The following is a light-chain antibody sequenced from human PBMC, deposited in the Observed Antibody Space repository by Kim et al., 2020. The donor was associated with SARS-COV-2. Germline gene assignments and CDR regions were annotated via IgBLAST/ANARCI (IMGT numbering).Light chain of an antibody. CDR1: QSVSSSY. J-gene: IGKJ1*01. CDR2: GAS. CDR3: QQYGSSPRT. Sequence: APGERAPRSCRASQSVSSSYLAWDQQKPGQAPRLLIYGASSRATGIPDRFSGSGSGTDFTLTISRLEPEDFAVYYCQQYGSSPRTFGQGTKVDIK. V-gene: IGKV3-20*01.